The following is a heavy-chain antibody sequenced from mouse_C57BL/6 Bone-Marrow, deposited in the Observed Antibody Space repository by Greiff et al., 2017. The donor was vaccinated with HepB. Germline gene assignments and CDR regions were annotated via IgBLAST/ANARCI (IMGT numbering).Heavy chain of an antibody. CDR2: IDPANGNT. D-gene: IGHD1-1*01. V-gene: IGHV14-3*01. Sequence: VQLQQSVAELVRPGASVKLSCTASGFNIKNTYMHWVKQRPEQGLEWIGRIDPANGNTKYAPKFQGKATITADKSSNTAYLQLSSRTSEDTAIYYCASHYYGEGYFDVWGTGTTVTVSS. CDR3: ASHYYGEGYFDV. CDR1: GFNIKNTY. J-gene: IGHJ1*03.